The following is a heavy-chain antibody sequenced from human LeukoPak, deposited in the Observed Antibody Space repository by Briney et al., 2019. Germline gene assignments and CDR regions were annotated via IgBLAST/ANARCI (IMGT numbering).Heavy chain of an antibody. J-gene: IGHJ4*02. CDR3: AREVEYYGSGSYWGVFDY. V-gene: IGHV1-69*13. Sequence: SVKVSCKASGGTFSSYAFSWVRQAPGQGLEWMGGIIPIFTTANYAQKFQGRVTITADESTSTVYMELSRLRSEDTAVYYCAREVEYYGSGSYWGVFDYWGQGTLVTVSS. D-gene: IGHD3-10*01. CDR1: GGTFSSYA. CDR2: IIPIFTTA.